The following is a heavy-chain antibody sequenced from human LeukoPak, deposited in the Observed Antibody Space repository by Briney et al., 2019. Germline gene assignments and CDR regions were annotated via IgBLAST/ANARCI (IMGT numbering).Heavy chain of an antibody. CDR2: ITSDGIGT. Sequence: PGGSLRLSCAASGFTFRTYWMHWVRQAPGKGLVWVSRITSDGIGTSYADSVKGRFTISRDNAKNTLYLQMNSLRAEDTAVYYCAREVTGTSYFDYWGQGPLVTVSS. J-gene: IGHJ4*02. V-gene: IGHV3-74*01. D-gene: IGHD2-21*02. CDR1: GFTFRTYW. CDR3: AREVTGTSYFDY.